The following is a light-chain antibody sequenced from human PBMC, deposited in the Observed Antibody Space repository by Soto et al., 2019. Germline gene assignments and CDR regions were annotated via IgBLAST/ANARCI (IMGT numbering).Light chain of an antibody. V-gene: IGKV3-20*01. J-gene: IGKJ5*01. CDR2: GAS. CDR3: QQYRMSPNT. CDR1: QRVDDSH. Sequence: ELVLTQSPGTLSLSPGARATLSCSASQRVDDSHLAWYQLRPGQAPRLLIYGASTRATGIPDRFSGSGSGADFSLTIRGLKPEDFAVYYCQQYRMSPNTFGQGTRLEIK.